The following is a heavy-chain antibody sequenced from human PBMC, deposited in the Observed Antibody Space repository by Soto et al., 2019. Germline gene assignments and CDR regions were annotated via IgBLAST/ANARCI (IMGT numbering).Heavy chain of an antibody. V-gene: IGHV1-2*04. CDR1: GYTFTGYY. J-gene: IGHJ6*02. Sequence: ASVKVSCKASGYTFTGYYMHWVRQAPGQGLEWMGWINPNSGGTNYAQKFQGWVTMTRDMSISTAYMELSRLRSDDTAVYYCARTTIVVVPAAVDYYYYGMDVWGQGTTVTVSS. CDR2: INPNSGGT. D-gene: IGHD2-2*01. CDR3: ARTTIVVVPAAVDYYYYGMDV.